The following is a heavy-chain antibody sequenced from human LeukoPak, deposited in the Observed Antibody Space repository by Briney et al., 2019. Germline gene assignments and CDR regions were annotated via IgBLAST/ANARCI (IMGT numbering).Heavy chain of an antibody. V-gene: IGHV5-51*01. CDR3: GRLESGWLIDS. CDR2: IFPGDSGT. J-gene: IGHJ4*02. D-gene: IGHD6-19*01. CDR1: GYSFSNYW. Sequence: GESLKISCKGSGYSFSNYWIGWVRQMPGKGLDLVGIIFPGDSGTRYSPSFQGQVTISVDKSITTAYLHWSSLKASDSAMYYCGRLESGWLIDSWGQGTLVSVSS.